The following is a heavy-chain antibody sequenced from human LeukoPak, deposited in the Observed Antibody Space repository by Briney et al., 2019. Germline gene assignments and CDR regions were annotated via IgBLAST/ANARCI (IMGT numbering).Heavy chain of an antibody. D-gene: IGHD3-9*01. CDR2: ISGSGGST. CDR1: GFTFSSYA. J-gene: IGHJ3*02. Sequence: GGSLRLSCAASGFTFSSYAMSWVRQAPGKGLEWVSAISGSGGSTYYADSVKGRFTISRDNSKNTLYLQMNSLRAEDTAVYYCAKRSRYFDWLISLHDAFDIWGQGTMVTVSS. V-gene: IGHV3-23*01. CDR3: AKRSRYFDWLISLHDAFDI.